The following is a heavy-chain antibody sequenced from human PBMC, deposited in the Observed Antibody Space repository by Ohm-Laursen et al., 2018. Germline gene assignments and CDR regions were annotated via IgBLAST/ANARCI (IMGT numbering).Heavy chain of an antibody. V-gene: IGHV3-7*01. J-gene: IGHJ6*02. CDR3: VRDMDV. CDR2: INQDESGK. Sequence: SLRLSCAASGFTFSTYCMTWVRQAPGKGLEWVANINQDESGKYYVGSGKGRFTISRDNAKNSLFLQMNSLRAEDTAVYYCVRDMDVWGQGTTVTVSS. CDR1: GFTFSTYC.